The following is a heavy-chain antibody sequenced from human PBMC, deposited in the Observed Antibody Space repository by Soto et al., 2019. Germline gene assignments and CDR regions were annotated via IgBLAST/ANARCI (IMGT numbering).Heavy chain of an antibody. Sequence: KASETLSLTCTVSGGSISSGGYYWSWIRQHPGKGLEWIGYIYYSGSTYYNPSLKSRVTISVDTSKNQFSLKLSSVTAADTAVYYCARDLYYYDSSGYEVDYYYGMDVWGQGTTVTVYS. CDR2: IYYSGST. CDR3: ARDLYYYDSSGYEVDYYYGMDV. V-gene: IGHV4-31*03. J-gene: IGHJ6*02. CDR1: GGSISSGGYY. D-gene: IGHD3-22*01.